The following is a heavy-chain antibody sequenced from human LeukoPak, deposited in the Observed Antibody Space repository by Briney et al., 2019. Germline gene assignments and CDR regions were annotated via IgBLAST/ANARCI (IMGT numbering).Heavy chain of an antibody. CDR3: ARDPSRSYSGWFDP. D-gene: IGHD1-26*01. CDR1: GYTFTSYG. Sequence: ASVKVSCKASGYTFTSYGISWVRQAPGQGLEWMGWISAYNGNTNYAQKLQGRVTMTTDTSTSTAYMELRSLRSDDTAVYYCARDPSRSYSGWFDPWGQGTLVTVSS. CDR2: ISAYNGNT. J-gene: IGHJ5*02. V-gene: IGHV1-18*01.